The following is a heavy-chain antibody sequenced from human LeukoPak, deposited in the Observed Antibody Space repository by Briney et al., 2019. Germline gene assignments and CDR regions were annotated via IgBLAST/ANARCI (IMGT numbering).Heavy chain of an antibody. CDR1: GYTSTNYY. V-gene: IGHV1-69*13. Sequence: GASVKISCKASGYTSTNYYMNWVRQAPGQGLEWMGGIIPIFGTANYAQKFQGRVTITADESTSTAYMELSSLRSEDTAVYYCARGSTYGSGSYPDYWGQGTLVTVSS. J-gene: IGHJ4*02. D-gene: IGHD3-10*01. CDR3: ARGSTYGSGSYPDY. CDR2: IIPIFGTA.